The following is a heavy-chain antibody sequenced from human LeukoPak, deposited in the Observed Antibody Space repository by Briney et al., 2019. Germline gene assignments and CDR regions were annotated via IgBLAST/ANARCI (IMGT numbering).Heavy chain of an antibody. CDR3: ASDFDY. J-gene: IGHJ4*02. Sequence: GGSLRLSCAASGFTFSSYAMHWVRQAPGKGLEWVAVISYDGSNKYYADSVKGRFTISRDNSKNTLYLQMNSLRAEDTAVYHCASDFDYWGQGTLVTVSS. CDR1: GFTFSSYA. CDR2: ISYDGSNK. V-gene: IGHV3-30-3*01.